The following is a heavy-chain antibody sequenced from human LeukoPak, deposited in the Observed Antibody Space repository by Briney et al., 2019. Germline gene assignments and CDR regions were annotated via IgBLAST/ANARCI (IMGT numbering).Heavy chain of an antibody. CDR1: GGSFTGSNW. CDR3: ARDRFGQRIFDS. Sequence: SETLSLTCAVSGGSFTGSNWWSWVRQPPGKGLEWIGYIYYSGSTFYNPSLMSRVTISIHTSKNQFSLKLSSVTAADTAVYYCARDRFGQRIFDSWGQGTLVTVSS. CDR2: IYYSGST. V-gene: IGHV4-4*02. D-gene: IGHD2-15*01. J-gene: IGHJ4*02.